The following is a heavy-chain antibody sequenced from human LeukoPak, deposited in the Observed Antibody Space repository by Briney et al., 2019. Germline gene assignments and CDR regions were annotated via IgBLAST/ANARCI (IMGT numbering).Heavy chain of an antibody. V-gene: IGHV3-23*01. D-gene: IGHD2-15*01. CDR1: GFTFSSYS. J-gene: IGHJ4*02. CDR2: ISGSGGST. Sequence: GGSLRLSCAASGFTFSSYSMNWVRQAPGKGLEWVSAISGSGGSTYYADSVKGRFTISRDNSKNTLYLQMNSLRAEDTAVYYCAKAQSIVVVVAATHCWGQGTLVTVSS. CDR3: AKAQSIVVVVAATHC.